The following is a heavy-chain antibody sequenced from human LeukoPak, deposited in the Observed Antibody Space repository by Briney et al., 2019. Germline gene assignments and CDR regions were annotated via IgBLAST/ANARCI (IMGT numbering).Heavy chain of an antibody. CDR1: GGSISSSNW. V-gene: IGHV4-4*02. CDR2: IYHSGST. J-gene: IGHJ4*02. D-gene: IGHD3-22*01. Sequence: SGTLSLTCAVSGGSISSSNWWSWVRQPPGKGLEWIGEIYHSGSTNYNPSLKSRVTISVDKSKNQFSLKLSSVTAADTAVYYCARPKEDSSGYAYFDYWGQGTLVTVSS. CDR3: ARPKEDSSGYAYFDY.